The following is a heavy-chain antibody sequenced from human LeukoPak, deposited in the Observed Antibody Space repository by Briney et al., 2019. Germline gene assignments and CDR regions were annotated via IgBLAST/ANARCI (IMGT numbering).Heavy chain of an antibody. V-gene: IGHV1-2*02. CDR1: GYSFTAYF. J-gene: IGHJ4*02. CDR3: ALTTVTRYYFDY. CDR2: IDPNSGGT. Sequence: ASVKVSCKTSGYSFTAYFMHWVRLAPGQGLEWMGWIDPNSGGTNYAQKFQGRVTMTRDTSISTAYMELSRLRSDDTAVYYCALTTVTRYYFDYWGQGTLVTVSS. D-gene: IGHD4-17*01.